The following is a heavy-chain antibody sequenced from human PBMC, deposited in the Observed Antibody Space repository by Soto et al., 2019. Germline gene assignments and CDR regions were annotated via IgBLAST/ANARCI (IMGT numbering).Heavy chain of an antibody. D-gene: IGHD3-10*01. CDR1: GFTFNNYS. J-gene: IGHJ4*02. CDR3: ARTLITMVRGVIPVFDY. CDR2: IGSSTTTI. Sequence: GSLRLSCAASGFTFNNYSMNWVRQAPGKGLEWVSYIGSSTTTIYYADSVKGRFTISRDSAKNSLYLQMNSLRAEDTAVYYCARTLITMVRGVIPVFDYWGQGTLVTVSS. V-gene: IGHV3-48*01.